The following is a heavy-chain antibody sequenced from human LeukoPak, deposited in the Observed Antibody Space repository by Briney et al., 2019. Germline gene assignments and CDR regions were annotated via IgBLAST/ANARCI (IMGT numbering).Heavy chain of an antibody. Sequence: SETLSLTCAVSGRSFNTYYWSWIRQPPGKGLEWIGEINHSGSTNYNPSLKSRVTISVDTSKNQFSLKLSSVTAADTALYYCARGSVRFDYWGQGTLVTVSS. CDR2: INHSGST. CDR3: ARGSVRFDY. V-gene: IGHV4-34*01. J-gene: IGHJ4*02. CDR1: GRSFNTYY.